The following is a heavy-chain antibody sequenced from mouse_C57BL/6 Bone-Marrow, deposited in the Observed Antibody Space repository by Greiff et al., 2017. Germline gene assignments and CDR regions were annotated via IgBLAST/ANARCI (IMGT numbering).Heavy chain of an antibody. D-gene: IGHD1-1*01. J-gene: IGHJ2*01. CDR3: ARVFITTGVDN. CDR1: GYTFTSYW. Sequence: QVQLQQPGAELVMPGASVKLSCKASGYTFTSYWMHWVKQRPGQGLEWIGEIDPSDSYTNYNQKFKGKSTLTVDKSSSTAYMQLSSLTSEDSSVYSCARVFITTGVDNGGRGTAPTVTS. V-gene: IGHV1-69*01. CDR2: IDPSDSYT.